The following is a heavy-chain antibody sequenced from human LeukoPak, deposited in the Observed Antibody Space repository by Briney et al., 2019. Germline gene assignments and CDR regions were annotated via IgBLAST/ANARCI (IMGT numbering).Heavy chain of an antibody. V-gene: IGHV3-11*04. CDR3: ARDSSPMVRGAPRYYFDY. CDR1: GFTFSDYY. Sequence: PGGSLRLSCAASGFTFSDYYMSWIRQAPGKGLEWVSYIISSGSTIYYADSVKGRFTISRDNAKNSLYLQMNSLRAEDTAVYYCARDSSPMVRGAPRYYFDYWGQGTLVTVSS. CDR2: IISSGSTI. D-gene: IGHD3-10*01. J-gene: IGHJ4*02.